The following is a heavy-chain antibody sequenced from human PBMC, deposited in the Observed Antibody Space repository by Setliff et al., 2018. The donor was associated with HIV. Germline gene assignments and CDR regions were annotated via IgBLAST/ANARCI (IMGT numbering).Heavy chain of an antibody. D-gene: IGHD5-18*01. CDR2: IYYSVST. Sequence: PSETLSLTCTVSGGSIINYFWRWIRLPPGKRLEWIGYIYYSVSTDYNPSLKSRVTISVDTSKSQGSLKLSSVTAADTAVYYCARSPGVDTNMAFDYWGRGTLVTVSS. V-gene: IGHV4-59*01. CDR1: GGSIINYF. CDR3: ARSPGVDTNMAFDY. J-gene: IGHJ4*02.